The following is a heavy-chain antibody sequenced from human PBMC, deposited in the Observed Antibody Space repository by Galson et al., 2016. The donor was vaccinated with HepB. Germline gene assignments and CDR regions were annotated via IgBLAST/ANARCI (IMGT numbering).Heavy chain of an antibody. J-gene: IGHJ6*03. D-gene: IGHD3-10*01. V-gene: IGHV3-7*03. Sequence: SLRLSCAASGFTFDTYWMTWVRQAPGKGLEWVANIKPDGNETNYVDSVEGRFTISRDNGKNSVSLQMNSLRAEDTATYYCARPFGYYYYYIDVWGKGTAVLVSS. CDR2: IKPDGNET. CDR3: ARPFGYYYYYIDV. CDR1: GFTFDTYW.